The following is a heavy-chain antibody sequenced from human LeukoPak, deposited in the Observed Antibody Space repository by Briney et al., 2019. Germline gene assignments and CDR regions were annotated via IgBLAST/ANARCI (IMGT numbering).Heavy chain of an antibody. CDR3: ARDHSSSSEDY. D-gene: IGHD6-13*01. V-gene: IGHV4-4*07. J-gene: IGHJ4*02. CDR1: GGSISSYY. Sequence: ASETLSLTCSVSGGSISSYYWSWIRQPAGKGLEWIGRIYTSGSTNYNPSLKSRVTMSVDTSKNQFSLKLSSVTAADTAVYYCARDHSSSSEDYWGQGTLVTVSS. CDR2: IYTSGST.